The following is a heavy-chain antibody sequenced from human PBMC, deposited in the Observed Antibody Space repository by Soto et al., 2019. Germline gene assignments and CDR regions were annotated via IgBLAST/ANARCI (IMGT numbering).Heavy chain of an antibody. V-gene: IGHV2-5*02. J-gene: IGHJ4*02. D-gene: IGHD6-19*01. CDR2: IYWDDDK. CDR1: GFSLRGDSVG. Sequence: SGPTLVNPTQTLTLTCTFAGFSLRGDSVGVGWIRQPPGKALEWLAIIYWDDDKRYSPSLKRRLTITKGTSKNQVVLTMTNMDPVDTATYYCARTPRRYSTAWYDFDYWGQGTLVTVSS. CDR3: ARTPRRYSTAWYDFDY.